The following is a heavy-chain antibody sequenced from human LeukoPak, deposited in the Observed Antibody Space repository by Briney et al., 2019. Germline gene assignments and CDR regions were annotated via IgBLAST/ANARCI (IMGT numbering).Heavy chain of an antibody. Sequence: GGSLRLSCAASGFTFSTYAMHWVRQAPGKGLEWVALISFDGSNKYYADSVKGRFTISRDNAKNSLYLQMNSLRAEDTAVYYCARGPIVGASHYWGQGTLVTVSS. D-gene: IGHD1-26*01. CDR3: ARGPIVGASHY. CDR1: GFTFSTYA. J-gene: IGHJ4*02. V-gene: IGHV3-30*04. CDR2: ISFDGSNK.